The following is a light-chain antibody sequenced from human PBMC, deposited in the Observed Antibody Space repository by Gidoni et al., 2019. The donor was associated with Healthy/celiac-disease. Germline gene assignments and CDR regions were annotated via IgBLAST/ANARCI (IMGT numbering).Light chain of an antibody. V-gene: IGKV3-20*01. J-gene: IGKJ3*01. CDR1: QSVSDNY. CDR3: QQYADSATT. CDR2: GAS. Sequence: IVLTQSPGTLSLSQGERATLSCRASQSVSDNYLAWYQQKPGQSPRLLVYGASNRATAIPDRFTGSGSGTDFTLTIDRLEPDDLAVYYCQQYADSATTFGPGTKVEIK.